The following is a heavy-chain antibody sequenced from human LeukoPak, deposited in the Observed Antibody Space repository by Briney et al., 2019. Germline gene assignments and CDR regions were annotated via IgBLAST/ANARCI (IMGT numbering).Heavy chain of an antibody. V-gene: IGHV3-74*01. J-gene: IGHJ4*02. CDR2: VIGGGSFT. D-gene: IGHD5-24*01. CDR3: VRDGDDFNFYG. CDR1: GFTFRSYW. Sequence: GGSLRLSCAASGFTFRSYWMHWVRQAPGKGLEWVSGVIGGGSFTNYADSVKGRFTISRDNAKNTLYLQMSSLRAEDTAVYSCVRDGDDFNFYGRGQGSPVTVSS.